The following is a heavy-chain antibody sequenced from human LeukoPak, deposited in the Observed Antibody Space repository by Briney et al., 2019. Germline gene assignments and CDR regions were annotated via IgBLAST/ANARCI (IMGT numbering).Heavy chain of an antibody. V-gene: IGHV3-23*01. Sequence: PGGSLRVSCAASGFTFNNYAVSWVRPAPGRGLGWVSLISGSGGSTYYADSVKGRFTISRHNSKNPLYLQMSSLRAEDTAVYFCARSAARLRYYYAMDVWGQGTTVTVCS. CDR1: GFTFNNYA. CDR2: ISGSGGST. CDR3: ARSAARLRYYYAMDV. D-gene: IGHD6-6*01. J-gene: IGHJ6*02.